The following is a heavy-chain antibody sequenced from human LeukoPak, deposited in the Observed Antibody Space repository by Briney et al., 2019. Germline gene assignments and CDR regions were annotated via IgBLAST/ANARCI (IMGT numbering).Heavy chain of an antibody. V-gene: IGHV1-46*01. CDR2: INPSGGST. D-gene: IGHD6-19*01. Sequence: VASVKVSCKASGYTFTSYDINWVRQATGQGLEWMGIINPSGGSTSYAQKFQGRVTMTRDTSTSTVYMELSSLKSEDTAVYYCAREAGSGWYVYWGQGTLVTVSS. J-gene: IGHJ4*02. CDR1: GYTFTSYD. CDR3: AREAGSGWYVY.